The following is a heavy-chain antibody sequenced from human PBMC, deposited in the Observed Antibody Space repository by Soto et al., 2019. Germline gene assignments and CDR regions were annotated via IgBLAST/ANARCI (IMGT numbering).Heavy chain of an antibody. Sequence: EVQLLESGGDLVQPGGSLRLSCAASGFTFSSYAMNWVRQAPGKGLEWVSVISGSGGSTYYADSVKGRFTISRDNSKNTLYLKMNSLRAEDTAVYYCAKARDYDFWSGYKGVIGYWGQGTLVTVSS. CDR2: ISGSGGST. CDR1: GFTFSSYA. V-gene: IGHV3-23*01. J-gene: IGHJ4*02. CDR3: AKARDYDFWSGYKGVIGY. D-gene: IGHD3-3*01.